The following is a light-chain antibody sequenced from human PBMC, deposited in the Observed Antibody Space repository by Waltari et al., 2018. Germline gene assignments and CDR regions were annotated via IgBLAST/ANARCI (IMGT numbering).Light chain of an antibody. CDR2: GAS. J-gene: IGKJ4*01. CDR3: QQSYSTPLT. CDR1: QYIDNN. V-gene: IGKV1-39*01. Sequence: DIQMTQSPSSLSASVGDRVTITCRASQYIDNNLNWYQQNPGTAPNLLIYGASRLQSGVPSRFSGSGSGTEFTLTISTLQPEDFATYYCQQSYSTPLTFGGGTKV.